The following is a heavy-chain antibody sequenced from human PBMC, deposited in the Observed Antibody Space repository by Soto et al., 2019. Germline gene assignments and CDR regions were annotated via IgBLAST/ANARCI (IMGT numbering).Heavy chain of an antibody. Sequence: GASVKVSCKASGYTFTSYAMHWVRQAPGQRLEWMGWINAGNGNTKYSQKFQGRVTITRDTSASTAYMELSSLRSEGTAVYYCARSSRIAADRYFDYWGQGTLVTVSS. CDR1: GYTFTSYA. D-gene: IGHD6-13*01. CDR2: INAGNGNT. CDR3: ARSSRIAADRYFDY. V-gene: IGHV1-3*01. J-gene: IGHJ4*02.